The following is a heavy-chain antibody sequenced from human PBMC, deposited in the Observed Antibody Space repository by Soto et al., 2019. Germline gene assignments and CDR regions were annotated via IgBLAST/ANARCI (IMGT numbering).Heavy chain of an antibody. D-gene: IGHD1-26*01. CDR2: IYYSGST. CDR1: GGSISSGGYY. Sequence: SLTCTVSGGSISSGGYYWSWIRQHPGKGLEWIGYIYYSGSTYYNPSLKSRVNISVDTSKNQFSLKLSSVTAADTAVYYCARAELVGATDYWGQGTLLTVS. V-gene: IGHV4-31*02. CDR3: ARAELVGATDY. J-gene: IGHJ4*02.